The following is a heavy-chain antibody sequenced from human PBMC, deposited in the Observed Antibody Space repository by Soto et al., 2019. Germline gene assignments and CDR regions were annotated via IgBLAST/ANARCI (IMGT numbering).Heavy chain of an antibody. V-gene: IGHV1-18*01. CDR3: ARDGGYDILTGSLTYSFDY. J-gene: IGHJ4*02. D-gene: IGHD3-9*01. CDR1: GYTFTSYG. Sequence: GASVKVSCKASGYTFTSYGISWVRQAPGQGLEWMGWISAYNGNTNYAQKLQGRVTMTTDTSTSTAYMELRSLRSDDTAVYYCARDGGYDILTGSLTYSFDYWGKGTLVTVSS. CDR2: ISAYNGNT.